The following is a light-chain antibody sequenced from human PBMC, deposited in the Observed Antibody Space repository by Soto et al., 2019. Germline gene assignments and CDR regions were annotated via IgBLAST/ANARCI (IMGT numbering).Light chain of an antibody. CDR2: DAT. V-gene: IGKV1-5*01. CDR3: QQYHTSWWT. J-gene: IGKJ1*01. CDR1: QSISVW. Sequence: DIQMTQSPSILSASIGDRVTTSCRASQSISVWLAWYQQKPGKAPRVLIFDATALESGVPSSDSGSGPGTEFTRTINNLQPDDFASYYCQQYHTSWWTFGQGTKVDI.